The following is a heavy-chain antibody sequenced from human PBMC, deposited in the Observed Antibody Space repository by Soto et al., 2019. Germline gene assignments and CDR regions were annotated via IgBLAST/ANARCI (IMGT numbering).Heavy chain of an antibody. J-gene: IGHJ3*02. CDR3: VRGGRDGFDI. Sequence: QVQLQESGPGLVKPSETLSLTCTVSSGSISTYDWNWIRQSAGKGLEWIGRVYISGSTNYHPSLKSRVAMSVDTSNNQSSLKVTSVTAADTAVYYCVRGGRDGFDIWGQGTMVTVSS. CDR2: VYISGST. CDR1: SGSISTYD. V-gene: IGHV4-4*07.